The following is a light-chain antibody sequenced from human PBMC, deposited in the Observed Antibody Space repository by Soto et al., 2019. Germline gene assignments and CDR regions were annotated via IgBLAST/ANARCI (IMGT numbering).Light chain of an antibody. V-gene: IGKV3-11*01. CDR2: DIS. CDR3: QQRNAWPRNT. J-gene: IGKJ2*01. Sequence: EIVLTQFPATLSLSPGDRATLSCRASQSVPSYLAWYQQKPGQAPRLLVYDISNRATDIPARFTGSGSGTDFTLTISSLEPEDSAVYYCQQRNAWPRNTFGQGTKLEI. CDR1: QSVPSY.